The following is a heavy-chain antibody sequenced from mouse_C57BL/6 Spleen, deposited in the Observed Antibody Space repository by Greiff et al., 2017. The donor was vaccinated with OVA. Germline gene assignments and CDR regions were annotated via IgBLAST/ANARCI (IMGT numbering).Heavy chain of an antibody. D-gene: IGHD2-5*01. J-gene: IGHJ2*01. CDR3: ARVRYYSNYLYYFDY. Sequence: EVMLVESEGGLVQPGSSMKLSCTASGFTFSDYYMAWVRQVPEKGLEWVANINYDGSSTYYLDSLKSRFIISRDNAKNILYLQMSSLKSEDTATYYCARVRYYSNYLYYFDYWGQGTTLTVSS. V-gene: IGHV5-16*01. CDR1: GFTFSDYY. CDR2: INYDGSST.